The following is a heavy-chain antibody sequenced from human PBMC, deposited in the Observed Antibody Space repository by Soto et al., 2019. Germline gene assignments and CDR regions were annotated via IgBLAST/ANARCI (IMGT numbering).Heavy chain of an antibody. CDR1: GDYISRSNW. Sequence: QVQLHESGPGLVRPSGTLSLTCVVSGDYISRSNWWIWVRQPPGKGLEWIGEIYHRGSTNYNRSLKRRVTISVDESKNQFSLKLTSVTAADTAIYYCATRSIAIYGIDPWGQGTLVTVSS. D-gene: IGHD6-6*01. CDR2: IYHRGST. J-gene: IGHJ5*02. V-gene: IGHV4-4*02. CDR3: ATRSIAIYGIDP.